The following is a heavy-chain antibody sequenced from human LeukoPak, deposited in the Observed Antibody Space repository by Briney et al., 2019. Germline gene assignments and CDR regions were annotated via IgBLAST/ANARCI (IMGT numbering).Heavy chain of an antibody. D-gene: IGHD6-13*01. CDR1: GYTFTSYG. CDR2: ISAYNGNT. Sequence: ASVKVSCKASGYTFTSYGINWVRQARGQGLEWMGWISAYNGNTNYAQKLQGRVTMTTDTSTSTAYMELRSLRSDDTAVYYCARALLLAAAGGFDYWGQGTLVTVSS. CDR3: ARALLLAAAGGFDY. J-gene: IGHJ4*02. V-gene: IGHV1-18*01.